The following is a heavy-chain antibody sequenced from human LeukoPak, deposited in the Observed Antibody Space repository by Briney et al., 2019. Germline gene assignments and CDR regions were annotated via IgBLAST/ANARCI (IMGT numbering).Heavy chain of an antibody. V-gene: IGHV4-34*01. CDR3: ARGYSSGWYMRNWFDP. J-gene: IGHJ5*02. D-gene: IGHD6-19*01. CDR1: GGSSSGYY. CDR2: INHSGST. Sequence: SETLSLTCAVYGGSSSGYYWSWIRQPPGKGLEWIGEINHSGSTNYNPSLKSRVTISVDTSKNQFTLKLSSVTAADTAVYYCARGYSSGWYMRNWFDPWGQGTLVTVSS.